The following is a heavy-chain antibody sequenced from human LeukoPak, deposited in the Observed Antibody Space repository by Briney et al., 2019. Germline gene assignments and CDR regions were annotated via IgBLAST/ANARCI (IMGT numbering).Heavy chain of an antibody. D-gene: IGHD1-26*01. CDR1: GFTFSNSW. CDR2: ISSSGGAI. Sequence: GGSLRLSCAVSGFTFSNSWFTWVRQAPGKGLEWVSYISSSGGAIYYADSVKGRFTISSDNAKNSLNLQMNSLRAEDTALYYCARSYYPYDYYDSWGQGTLITVSS. V-gene: IGHV3-48*04. CDR3: ARSYYPYDYYDS. J-gene: IGHJ4*02.